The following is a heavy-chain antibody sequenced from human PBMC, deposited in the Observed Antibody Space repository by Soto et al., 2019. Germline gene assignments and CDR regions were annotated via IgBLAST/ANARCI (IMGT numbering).Heavy chain of an antibody. CDR3: ARGGSSTPFFDY. CDR2: INPNSGGT. V-gene: IGHV1-2*02. Sequence: QVQLVQSGAEVKKPGASVKVSCKASGYTFTNYYMHWVRQAPGQGLDWMGWINPNSGGTNYAQMFQGRVTMTRDTSISTAYMELIRLRSDDTAVYYCARGGSSTPFFDYWGQGTLVTVSS. D-gene: IGHD6-6*01. CDR1: GYTFTNYY. J-gene: IGHJ4*02.